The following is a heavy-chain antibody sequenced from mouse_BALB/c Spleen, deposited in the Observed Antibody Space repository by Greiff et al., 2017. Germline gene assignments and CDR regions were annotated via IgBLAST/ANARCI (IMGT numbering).Heavy chain of an antibody. CDR3: TRKGLRLTFDY. J-gene: IGHJ2*01. D-gene: IGHD2-2*01. V-gene: IGHV6-6*02. CDR2: IRLKSNTYAT. Sequence: EVKVEESGGGLVQPGGSVKLSCVASGFTFSNYWMNWVRQSPEKGLEWVAEIRLKSNTYATHYAESVKGRFTISRDDSKSSVYLQMNNLRAEDTGIYYCTRKGLRLTFDYWGQGTTLTVSS. CDR1: GFTFSNYW.